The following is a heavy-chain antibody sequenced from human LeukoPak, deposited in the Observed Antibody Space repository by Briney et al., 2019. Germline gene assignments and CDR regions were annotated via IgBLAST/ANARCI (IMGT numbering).Heavy chain of an antibody. CDR2: ISYDGSNK. J-gene: IGHJ4*02. D-gene: IGHD3-10*01. CDR1: GFTFSSYG. CDR3: AKEQITMVRGVPKSPFDY. Sequence: PGESLRLSCAASGFTFSSYGMHWVRQAPGKGLEWVAVISYDGSNKYYADSVKGRFTISRDNSKNTLYLQMNSLRAEDTAVYYCAKEQITMVRGVPKSPFDYWGQGTLVTVSS. V-gene: IGHV3-30*18.